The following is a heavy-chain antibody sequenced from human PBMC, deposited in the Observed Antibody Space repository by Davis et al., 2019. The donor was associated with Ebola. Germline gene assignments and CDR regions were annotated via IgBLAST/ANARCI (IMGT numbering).Heavy chain of an antibody. CDR1: GFTVSSNY. V-gene: IGHV3-53*01. D-gene: IGHD3-10*01. Sequence: GESLKISCAASGFTVSSNYMSWVRQAPGKGLEWVSAISGSGGSTYYADSVKGRFTISRDDSKNTAYLQMNSLKTEDTAVYYCTRVGRFGAPYNWFDPWGQGTLVTVSS. CDR2: ISGSGGST. CDR3: TRVGRFGAPYNWFDP. J-gene: IGHJ5*02.